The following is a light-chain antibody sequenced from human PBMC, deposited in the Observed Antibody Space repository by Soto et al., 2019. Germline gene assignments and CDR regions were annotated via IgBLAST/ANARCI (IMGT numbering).Light chain of an antibody. J-gene: IGKJ5*01. V-gene: IGKV3-20*01. Sequence: IVLTQSPGTLSLSPGGRATLSCRASQSVSSSYLAWYQQKPGQAPRLLIYDASNRATGIPARFSGSGFGTHLTLTISSLEPEDFAMYYCQQSASSVTFGQGTRLEIK. CDR3: QQSASSVT. CDR2: DAS. CDR1: QSVSSSY.